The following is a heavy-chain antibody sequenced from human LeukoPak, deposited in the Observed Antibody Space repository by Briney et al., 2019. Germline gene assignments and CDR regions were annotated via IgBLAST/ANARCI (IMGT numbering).Heavy chain of an antibody. CDR2: ISSSSSYI. V-gene: IGHV3-21*01. J-gene: IGHJ4*02. Sequence: PGGSLRLSCAASGFTFSSYSMNWVRQAPGKGLEWVSSISSSSSYIYYANSVKGRFTISRDNAKNSLYLQMNSLRAEDTAVYYCARDGVVTVFDYWGQGTLATVSS. D-gene: IGHD3-3*01. CDR1: GFTFSSYS. CDR3: ARDGVVTVFDY.